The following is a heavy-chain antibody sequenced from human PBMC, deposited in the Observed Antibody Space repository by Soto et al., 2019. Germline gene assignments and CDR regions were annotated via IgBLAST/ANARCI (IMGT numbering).Heavy chain of an antibody. CDR3: ARGRGSTSWYYFDY. V-gene: IGHV1-8*01. CDR2: MRPNSGTT. J-gene: IGHJ4*02. D-gene: IGHD6-13*01. Sequence: ASVKVSCKTSGSTFTSYDMNWVRQAPGRGLEWMGWMRPNSGTTGYAGKFQGRVSMTRNTSISTAYMELSGLTSEDTAVYYCARGRGSTSWYYFDYWGQGTQVTVSS. CDR1: GSTFTSYD.